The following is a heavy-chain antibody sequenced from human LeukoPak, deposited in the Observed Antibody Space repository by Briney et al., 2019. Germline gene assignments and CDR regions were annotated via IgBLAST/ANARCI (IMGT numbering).Heavy chain of an antibody. CDR3: ARGFLYGRPRTFDI. V-gene: IGHV4-34*01. CDR2: INHSGST. J-gene: IGHJ3*02. Sequence: PSETLSLTCAAYGGSFSGYYWSWIRQPPGKGLEWIGEINHSGSTNYNPSLKSRVTISVDTSKNQFSLELSSVTAADTAVYYCARGFLYGRPRTFDIWGQGTMVTVSS. D-gene: IGHD4-17*01. CDR1: GGSFSGYY.